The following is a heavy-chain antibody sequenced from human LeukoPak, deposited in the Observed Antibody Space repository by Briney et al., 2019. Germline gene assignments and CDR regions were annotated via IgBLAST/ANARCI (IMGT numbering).Heavy chain of an antibody. Sequence: PGGSLRLSCAASGFTFSSYWMSWVRQAPGKGLEWVANIKQDGSEKYYVDSVKGRFTISRDNAKNSLYLQMNSLRAEDTAVYYCARVFGYSSGWPSYYYYYYMDVWGKGTTVTISS. CDR3: ARVFGYSSGWPSYYYYYYMDV. CDR2: IKQDGSEK. CDR1: GFTFSSYW. D-gene: IGHD6-19*01. J-gene: IGHJ6*03. V-gene: IGHV3-7*01.